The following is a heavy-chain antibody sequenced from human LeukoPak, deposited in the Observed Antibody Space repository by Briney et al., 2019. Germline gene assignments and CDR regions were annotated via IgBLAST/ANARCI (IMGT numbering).Heavy chain of an antibody. CDR1: GGSLCCYY. CDR3: ARAQGSGSYPTNWFDP. CDR2: IYYSGST. J-gene: IGHJ5*02. V-gene: IGHV4-59*01. D-gene: IGHD3-10*01. Sequence: PSETLSLTCTVSGGSLCCYYWSWIRQPPGKGLEWIGHIYYSGSTHYNPSLKSRVTISVDTSKNQFSLKLSSVTAADTAVYYCARAQGSGSYPTNWFDPWGQGTLVTVSS.